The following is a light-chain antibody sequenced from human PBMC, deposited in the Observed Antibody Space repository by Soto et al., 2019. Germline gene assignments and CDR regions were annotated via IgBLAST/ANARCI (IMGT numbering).Light chain of an antibody. CDR3: QQYGSCPRT. Sequence: VLTRCPAPGSTSLAEGANLSGRASKSVSSNYLAWYQQKPGLAPRLLIYDASRWATGIPDWVSGLGSGADFFPSITILESGDLAVYYIQQYGSCPRTVGQGTKVDIK. CDR1: KSVSSNY. CDR2: DAS. J-gene: IGKJ1*01. V-gene: IGKV3D-20*01.